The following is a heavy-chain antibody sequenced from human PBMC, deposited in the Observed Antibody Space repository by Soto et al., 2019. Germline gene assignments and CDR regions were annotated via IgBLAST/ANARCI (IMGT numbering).Heavy chain of an antibody. V-gene: IGHV3-30*03. CDR2: ISYDGSNK. Sequence: PGGSLRLSCAASGFTFSSYSMNWVRQAPGKGLEWVAVISYDGSNKYYADSVKGRFTISRDNSKNTLYLQMNSLRAEDTAVYYCARHRSPVIPDLNFDYWGQGTLVTVSS. CDR3: ARHRSPVIPDLNFDY. CDR1: GFTFSSYS. D-gene: IGHD3-16*02. J-gene: IGHJ4*02.